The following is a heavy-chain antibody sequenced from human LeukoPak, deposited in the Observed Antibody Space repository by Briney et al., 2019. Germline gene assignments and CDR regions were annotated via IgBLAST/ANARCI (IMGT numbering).Heavy chain of an antibody. CDR1: GGSINNYY. J-gene: IGHJ4*02. D-gene: IGHD4/OR15-4a*01. V-gene: IGHV4-59*01. Sequence: PSETLSLTCTVSGGSINNYYWSWIRQPPGKGLEWIGYIYYSGTTNYNPSLKSRVTLSVDTSKNQFSLRLTSVTAADTAVYFCARGCPTPDYWGQGTLVTVSS. CDR3: ARGCPTPDY. CDR2: IYYSGTT.